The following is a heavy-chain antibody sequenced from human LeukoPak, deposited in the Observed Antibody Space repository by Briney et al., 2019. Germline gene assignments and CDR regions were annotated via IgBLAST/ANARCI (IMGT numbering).Heavy chain of an antibody. CDR2: IYSGGST. J-gene: IGHJ3*02. CDR1: EFSVGSNY. D-gene: IGHD3-16*01. CDR3: ARDLGGNAFDI. Sequence: GGSLRLSCAASEFSVGSNYMTWVRQAPGKGLEWVSLIYSGGSTYYADSVKGRFTISRDNSKNTLYLQMNSLRAEDTAVYYCARDLGGNAFDIWGQGTMVTVSS. V-gene: IGHV3-66*01.